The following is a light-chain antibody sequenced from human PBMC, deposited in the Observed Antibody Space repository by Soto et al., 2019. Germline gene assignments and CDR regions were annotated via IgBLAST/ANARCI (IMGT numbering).Light chain of an antibody. CDR3: QQYNSYPWT. CDR1: RSISSW. J-gene: IGKJ1*01. Sequence: DIQMTQSPSTLSGSVGDRVTITCRASRSISSWLAWYQQKPGKAPKLLMYQASSLEGGVPSRFSGSGSGTEFTLTISSLQPADFATYYCQQYNSYPWTFGQRTKVDIK. CDR2: QAS. V-gene: IGKV1-5*03.